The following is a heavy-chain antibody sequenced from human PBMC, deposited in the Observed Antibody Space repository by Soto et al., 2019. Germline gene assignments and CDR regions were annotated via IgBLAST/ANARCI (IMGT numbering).Heavy chain of an antibody. D-gene: IGHD6-19*01. V-gene: IGHV4-30-4*01. Sequence: QVQLQESGPGLVKPSQTLSLTCTVSGGSISSGDYYWSWIRQSPGKGLEWIGYIFYSGSTYFNPSLKGRGTTPMDTSKNHFSLTLTSVTGADTAVYFCARDITAVAAADYWGQGTLVTVSS. CDR1: GGSISSGDYY. CDR2: IFYSGST. J-gene: IGHJ4*02. CDR3: ARDITAVAAADY.